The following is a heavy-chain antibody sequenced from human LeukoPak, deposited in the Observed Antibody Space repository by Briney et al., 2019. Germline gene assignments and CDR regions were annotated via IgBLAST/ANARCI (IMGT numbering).Heavy chain of an antibody. CDR1: GYSISSGYY. CDR2: IYHSGST. Sequence: SETLSLTCTVSGYSISSGYYWGWIRQPPGKGLEWIGSIYHSGSTYYNPSLKSRVTISVDTSKNQFSLKLSSVTAADTAVYYCARGRYDFWSGYYETYYYYYMDVWGKGTTVTVSS. V-gene: IGHV4-38-2*02. CDR3: ARGRYDFWSGYYETYYYYYMDV. J-gene: IGHJ6*03. D-gene: IGHD3-3*01.